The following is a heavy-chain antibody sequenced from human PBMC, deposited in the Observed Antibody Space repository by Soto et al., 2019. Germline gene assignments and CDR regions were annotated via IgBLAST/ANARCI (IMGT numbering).Heavy chain of an antibody. D-gene: IGHD2-21*01. V-gene: IGHV3-23*01. CDR2: ISENGGSRGGT. CDR3: ASAKAVVIAALGI. J-gene: IGHJ3*02. Sequence: LRLSCTASGFTFSSSAMSWVRHVPGQGLEWVASISENGGSRGGTYYADSVKGRFTVSRDNSKNTLYLQVDSLREADTALYYCASAKAVVIAALGIWGQGTMVTVSS. CDR1: GFTFSSSA.